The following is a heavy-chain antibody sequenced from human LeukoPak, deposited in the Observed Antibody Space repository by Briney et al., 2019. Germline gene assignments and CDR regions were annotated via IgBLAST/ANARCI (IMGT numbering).Heavy chain of an antibody. Sequence: PSETLSLTCTVSGGSISSYYWSWLRQPPGKGLEWIGYIYYSGSTNYNPSLKSRVTISVDTSKNQFSLKLSSVTAADTAVYYCARHLTVAVGGGFFDYWGQGTLVTVSS. CDR3: ARHLTVAVGGGFFDY. J-gene: IGHJ4*02. D-gene: IGHD6-19*01. CDR2: IYYSGST. V-gene: IGHV4-59*08. CDR1: GGSISSYY.